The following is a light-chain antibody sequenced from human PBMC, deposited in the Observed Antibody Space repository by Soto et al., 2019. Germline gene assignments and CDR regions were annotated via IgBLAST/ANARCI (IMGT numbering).Light chain of an antibody. V-gene: IGKV2-30*01. CDR1: QSLAYIDGNTY. CDR3: VQSTLWPPYT. J-gene: IGKJ2*01. CDR2: NVS. Sequence: EVVMTQSPLSLPVTLGQPASISCRSSQSLAYIDGNTYLTWFHQRPGQSPRRLIYNVSNLDSGVPDRFCGSGSVTDFTLKISMVEAEEVGIDYCVQSTLWPPYTFGQGTQLEIK.